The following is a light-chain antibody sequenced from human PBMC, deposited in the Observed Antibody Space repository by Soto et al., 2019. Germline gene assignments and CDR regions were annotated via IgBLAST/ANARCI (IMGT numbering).Light chain of an antibody. V-gene: IGKV3-20*01. J-gene: IGKJ2*01. CDR2: DAS. CDR3: QQYGSSPHT. CDR1: QRVSSSF. Sequence: EIALTQSPGTLSLSPGERTTLSRRASQRVSSSFLAWYQQKPGQAPRLLIYDASSRATGIPVRFSGSGSGTDFNLTISGLEPEDFAVYYCQQYGSSPHTFGQGTKREIK.